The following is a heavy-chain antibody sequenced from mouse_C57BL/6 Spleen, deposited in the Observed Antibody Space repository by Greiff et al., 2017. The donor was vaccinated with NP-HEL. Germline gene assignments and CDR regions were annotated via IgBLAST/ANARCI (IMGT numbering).Heavy chain of an antibody. Sequence: DVKLQESGPGMVKPSQSLSLTCTVTGYSITSGYDWHWIRHFPGNKLEWMGYISYSGSTNYNPSLKSRISITHDTSKNHFFLKLNSVTTEDTATYYCAREGYYGSSHYFDYWGQGTTLTVSS. D-gene: IGHD1-1*01. CDR3: AREGYYGSSHYFDY. CDR2: ISYSGST. J-gene: IGHJ2*01. CDR1: GYSITSGYD. V-gene: IGHV3-1*01.